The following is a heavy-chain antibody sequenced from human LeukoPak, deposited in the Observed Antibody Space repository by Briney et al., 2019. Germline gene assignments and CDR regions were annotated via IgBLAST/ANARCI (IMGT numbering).Heavy chain of an antibody. CDR2: IYYSGST. CDR3: ARDYYGSGKYYYYGMDV. CDR1: GGSISSGDYY. V-gene: IGHV4-30-4*01. Sequence: ESSQTLSLTCTVSGGSISSGDYYWSWIRQPPGKGLEGIGYIYYSGSTYYNPSLKSRVTISVDTSKNQFSLKLSSVTAADTAVYYCARDYYGSGKYYYYGMDVWGKGTTVTVSS. J-gene: IGHJ6*04. D-gene: IGHD3-10*01.